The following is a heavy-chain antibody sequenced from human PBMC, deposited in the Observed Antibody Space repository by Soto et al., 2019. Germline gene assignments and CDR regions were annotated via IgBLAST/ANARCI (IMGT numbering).Heavy chain of an antibody. CDR1: GYTFTSYD. V-gene: IGHV1-8*01. J-gene: IGHJ5*01. CDR2: MNPNSGNT. Sequence: ASVNVSCKASGYTFTSYDINWVRQATGQGLEWMGWMNPNSGNTGYAQKFQGRVTMTRNTSISTAYMELSSLRSEDTAVYYCARTPRYCSGGCRYSRWFDRWGKSTIVTVSS. D-gene: IGHD2-15*01. CDR3: ARTPRYCSGGCRYSRWFDR.